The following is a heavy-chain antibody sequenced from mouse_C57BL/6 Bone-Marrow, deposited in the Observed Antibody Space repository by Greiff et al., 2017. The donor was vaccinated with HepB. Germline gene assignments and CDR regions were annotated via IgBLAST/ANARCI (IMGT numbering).Heavy chain of an antibody. CDR1: GYTFTSYW. Sequence: QVQLQQPGAELVKPGASVKLSCKASGYTFTSYWMQWVKQRPGQGLEWIGEIDPSDSYTNYNQKFKGKATLTVDTSSSTAYMQLSSLTSEDSAVYYCSREGYYGSSPWFAYWGQGTLVTVSS. CDR2: IDPSDSYT. D-gene: IGHD1-1*01. CDR3: SREGYYGSSPWFAY. V-gene: IGHV1-50*01. J-gene: IGHJ3*01.